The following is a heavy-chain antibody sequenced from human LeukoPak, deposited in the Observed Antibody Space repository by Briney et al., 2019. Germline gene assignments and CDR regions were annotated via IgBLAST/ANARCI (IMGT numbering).Heavy chain of an antibody. CDR3: AKVPRYRSGGSWYAGYFDI. CDR1: GFTFSSYS. V-gene: IGHV3-23*01. J-gene: IGHJ2*01. D-gene: IGHD2-15*01. CDR2: ISSGGNT. Sequence: GGSLRLSCTASGFTFSSYSMNWVRQAPGKGLEWVSSISSGGNTYYGDSVKGRFTISRDNSKNTLSLQMNSLRAEDTAVYFCAKVPRYRSGGSWYAGYFDIWGRGTLVTVSS.